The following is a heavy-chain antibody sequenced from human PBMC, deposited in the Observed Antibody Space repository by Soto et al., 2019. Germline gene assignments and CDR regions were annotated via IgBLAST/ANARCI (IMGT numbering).Heavy chain of an antibody. D-gene: IGHD3-22*01. Sequence: VASVKVSCKASGGTFSSYTISWVRQAPGQGLEWMGRITPILGIANYAQKFQGRVTITADKSTSTAYMELSSLRSEDTAVYYCASQYYDTRGGFGFDPWGQGTLVTVSS. V-gene: IGHV1-69*02. CDR2: ITPILGIA. CDR3: ASQYYDTRGGFGFDP. CDR1: GGTFSSYT. J-gene: IGHJ5*02.